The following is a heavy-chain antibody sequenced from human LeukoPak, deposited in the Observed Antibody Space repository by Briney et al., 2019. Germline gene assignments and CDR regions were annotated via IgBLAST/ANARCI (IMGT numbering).Heavy chain of an antibody. V-gene: IGHV3-74*01. J-gene: IGHJ4*02. D-gene: IGHD3-22*01. CDR2: INSDGSST. CDR3: ARESRYSSGYSFDY. Sequence: ESLRLSCAASGFSFSSYWLHWICQAPGKGLGWVWRINSDGSSTSYADSVKGRVTISRDNAKNTLYLQMNSLRAEDTAVYYCARESRYSSGYSFDYWGQGTLVTVSS. CDR1: GFSFSSYW.